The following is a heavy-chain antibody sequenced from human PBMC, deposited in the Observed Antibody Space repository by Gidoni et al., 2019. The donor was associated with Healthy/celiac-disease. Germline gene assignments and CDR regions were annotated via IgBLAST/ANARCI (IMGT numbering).Heavy chain of an antibody. Sequence: QVQLQESGPGLVKPSETLSLTCTVSGGSVSSGSYYWSWIRQPPGKGLEWIGYIYYSGSTNYNPSLKSRVTISVDTSKNQFSLKLSSVTAADTAVYYCARGPGSYDSSAIDPWGQGTLVTVSS. V-gene: IGHV4-61*01. J-gene: IGHJ5*02. CDR3: ARGPGSYDSSAIDP. CDR2: IYYSGST. D-gene: IGHD3-22*01. CDR1: GGSVSSGSYY.